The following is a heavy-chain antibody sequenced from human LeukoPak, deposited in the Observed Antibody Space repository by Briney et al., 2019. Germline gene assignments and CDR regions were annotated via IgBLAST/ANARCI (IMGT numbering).Heavy chain of an antibody. V-gene: IGHV4-39*07. CDR1: GDSISSSSYY. CDR3: ARGPKLLSWFDP. Sequence: PSETLSLTCTVSGDSISSSSYYWGWIRQPPGKGLEWIGSIYYSGSTYYNPSLKSRVTISVDTSKNQFSLKLSSVTAADTAVYYCARGPKLLSWFDPWGQGTLVTVSS. J-gene: IGHJ5*02. D-gene: IGHD1-26*01. CDR2: IYYSGST.